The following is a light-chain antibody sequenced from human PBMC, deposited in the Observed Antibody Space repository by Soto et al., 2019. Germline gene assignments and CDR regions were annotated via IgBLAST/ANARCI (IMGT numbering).Light chain of an antibody. CDR2: DAS. Sequence: EIVMSQFPVTLSLSPGGRATLSCRGSQSVSSNLAWYQQKPGQAPRLLIYDASTRATGVPVRFSGSGSGTEFTLTISSLQTEDFAVYYCQQYNKWPLTFGGGTKVDIK. V-gene: IGKV3-15*01. J-gene: IGKJ4*01. CDR3: QQYNKWPLT. CDR1: QSVSSN.